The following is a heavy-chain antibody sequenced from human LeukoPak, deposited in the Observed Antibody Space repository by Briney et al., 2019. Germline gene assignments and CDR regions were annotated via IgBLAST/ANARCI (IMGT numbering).Heavy chain of an antibody. CDR1: GYTFTSYY. CDR3: ARDGTAAAGPYYFDY. J-gene: IGHJ4*02. Sequence: ASVKVSCKASGYTFTSYYMHWVRQAPGQGLEWMGIINPSGGSTSYAQKFQGRVTVTRDTPTSTVYMELSSLRSEDTAVYYCARDGTAAAGPYYFDYWGQGTLVTVSS. V-gene: IGHV1-46*01. CDR2: INPSGGST. D-gene: IGHD6-13*01.